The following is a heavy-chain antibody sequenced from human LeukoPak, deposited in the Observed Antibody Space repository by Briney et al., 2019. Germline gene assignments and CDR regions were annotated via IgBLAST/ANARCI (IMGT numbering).Heavy chain of an antibody. CDR3: ARGWGSFDC. CDR1: GFTFSSYA. CDR2: ISYDGSNK. J-gene: IGHJ4*02. D-gene: IGHD3-16*01. Sequence: GGSLRLSCAASGFTFSSYAMHWVRQAPGKGLEWVAVISYDGSNKYYADSVKGRFTISRDNSENRLYLQMSSLRAEDTAVYYCARGWGSFDCWGQGTLVTVSS. V-gene: IGHV3-30*14.